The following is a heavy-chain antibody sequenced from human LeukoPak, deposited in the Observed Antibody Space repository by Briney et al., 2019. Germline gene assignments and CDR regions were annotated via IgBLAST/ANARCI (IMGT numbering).Heavy chain of an antibody. J-gene: IGHJ3*02. CDR1: GSSFTSYW. D-gene: IGHD2/OR15-2a*01. CDR3: ARPANRGDAFDI. CDR2: IYPGDSDT. Sequence: NPGASLKISCKCSGSSFTSYWIGWVRQLPGKGLEWMGIIYPGDSDTRYSPSFQGQVTISADKSITTACLQWSRLRASDTAMYYCARPANRGDAFDIWGQGTMVTVSS. V-gene: IGHV5-51*01.